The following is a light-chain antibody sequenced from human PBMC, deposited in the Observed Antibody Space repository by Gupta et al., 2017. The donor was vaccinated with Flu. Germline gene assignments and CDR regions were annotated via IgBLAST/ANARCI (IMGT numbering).Light chain of an antibody. Sequence: EIVLTQSPGTLSLSPGERATLSCRASQSVSSSYLAWYQQKPGQAPRLLIYGASSRATGIPDRFSGSGSGTDFTLTISRLEPEDFAVYYCQQYGSSPHTFGQGTXVEIK. V-gene: IGKV3-20*01. CDR1: QSVSSSY. J-gene: IGKJ1*01. CDR3: QQYGSSPHT. CDR2: GAS.